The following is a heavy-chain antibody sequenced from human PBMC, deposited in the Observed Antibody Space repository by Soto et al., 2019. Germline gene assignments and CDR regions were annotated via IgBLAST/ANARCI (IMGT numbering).Heavy chain of an antibody. D-gene: IGHD1-26*01. CDR3: AKEGSGSRYSFDV. J-gene: IGHJ3*01. CDR2: VSSVGGTK. V-gene: IGHV3-30*18. Sequence: GGSLRLSCAASGFTFSGHGMHWVRQAPGKGLEWVAVVSSVGGTKYYADSVKGRLTLSRDNSRNTLSLQMSSLSSEDTAVYYCAKEGSGSRYSFDVWGQGTMVTVSS. CDR1: GFTFSGHG.